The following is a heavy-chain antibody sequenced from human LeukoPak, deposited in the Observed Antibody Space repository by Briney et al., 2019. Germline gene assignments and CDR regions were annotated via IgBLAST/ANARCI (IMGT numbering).Heavy chain of an antibody. V-gene: IGHV3-21*05. CDR2: ISSSSSYI. J-gene: IGHJ4*02. CDR1: GFTFSSYN. CDR3: AKGDYCGSTSCPYFDY. D-gene: IGHD2-2*01. Sequence: PGGSLRLSCAASGFTFSSYNMNWVRQAPGKGLEWVSYISSSSSYIYYADSVKGRFTISRDNAKNSLYLQMNSLRTEDTALYYCAKGDYCGSTSCPYFDYWGQGTLVTVSS.